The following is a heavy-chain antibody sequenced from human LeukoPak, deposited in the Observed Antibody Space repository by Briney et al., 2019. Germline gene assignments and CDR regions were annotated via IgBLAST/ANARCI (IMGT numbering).Heavy chain of an antibody. J-gene: IGHJ4*02. CDR3: AREGYGDYCFDS. CDR2: ISGSGGST. V-gene: IGHV3-23*01. Sequence: PGGSLRLSCAASGFTFSSYAMSWVRQAPGKGLEWVSAISGSGGSTYYADSMKGRFTISRDNSKNTLYLQMNSLRAEDTAVYYCAREGYGDYCFDSWGQGTLVTVSS. CDR1: GFTFSSYA. D-gene: IGHD4-17*01.